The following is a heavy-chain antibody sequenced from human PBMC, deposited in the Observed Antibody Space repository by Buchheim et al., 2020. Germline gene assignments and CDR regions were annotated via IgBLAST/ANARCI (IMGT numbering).Heavy chain of an antibody. CDR1: GFTFSNYW. D-gene: IGHD6-6*01. CDR3: ARGSGVRRSYSDLPPSSYFDY. J-gene: IGHJ4*02. CDR2: IRQDGSEK. Sequence: EVQLVESGGGLVQPGGSLRLSCSASGFTFSNYWMSWVRQAPGEGLEWVANIRQDGSEKYHVDSVKGRFIISRDNDFNSLYMQMKSPRAEDTAVYYCARGSGVRRSYSDLPPSSYFDYWGQGSL. V-gene: IGHV3-7*01.